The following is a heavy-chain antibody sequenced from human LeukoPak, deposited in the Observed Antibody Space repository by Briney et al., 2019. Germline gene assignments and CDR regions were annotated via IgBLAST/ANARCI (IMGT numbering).Heavy chain of an antibody. V-gene: IGHV3-21*01. CDR2: ISSSGSYI. J-gene: IGHJ3*02. CDR3: AKYRNPDDYGDYVSFRPHSFDI. CDR1: GFTFGNYN. Sequence: GGSLRLSCAASGFTFGNYNMNWVRQAPGKGLEWVSSISSSGSYISYADSVQGRFTISRDNAKNSLYLQMNSLRAEDTAVYYCAKYRNPDDYGDYVSFRPHSFDIWGQGTMVTVSS. D-gene: IGHD4-17*01.